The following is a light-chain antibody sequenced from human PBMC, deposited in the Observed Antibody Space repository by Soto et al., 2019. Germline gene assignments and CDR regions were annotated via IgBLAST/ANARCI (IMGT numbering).Light chain of an antibody. Sequence: IVLTQSPCTLYLSPGERATLSCRASQSVTSSYLAWYQQKPGQAPRLLIYGASSRATGAPDRFSGGGSGTDFTLTISRLEPEDFAVYYCQQYGSSPRSFGQGTQLEIK. CDR3: QQYGSSPRS. V-gene: IGKV3-20*01. CDR1: QSVTSSY. J-gene: IGKJ2*01. CDR2: GAS.